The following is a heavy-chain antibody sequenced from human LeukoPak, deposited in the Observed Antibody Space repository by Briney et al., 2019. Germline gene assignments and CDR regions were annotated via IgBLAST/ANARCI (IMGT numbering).Heavy chain of an antibody. D-gene: IGHD5-18*01. V-gene: IGHV3-11*01. CDR1: GFRFSDYY. Sequence: PAGSLTLSCAASGFRFSDYYLSWIRQAPGQGREWFSYISSPGSTTYYADSVKGRFTISRDNAKTSLSLQVNSLRADDTAVYYCASGIQPRLSWFFDLWGRGTLVTVSS. J-gene: IGHJ2*01. CDR3: ASGIQPRLSWFFDL. CDR2: ISSPGSTT.